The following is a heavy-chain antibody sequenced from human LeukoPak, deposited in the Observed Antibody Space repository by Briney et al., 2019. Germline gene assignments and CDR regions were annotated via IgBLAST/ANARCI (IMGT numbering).Heavy chain of an antibody. D-gene: IGHD2-15*01. V-gene: IGHV4-59*01. Sequence: PSETLSLTCTVSGGSISSYYWSWIRQPPGKGLEWIGYIYYSGSTNYNPSLKGRVTISVDTSKNQFSLKLSSVTAADTAVYYCARDCSGGSCYSGDAFDIWGQGTMVTVSS. CDR1: GGSISSYY. J-gene: IGHJ3*02. CDR3: ARDCSGGSCYSGDAFDI. CDR2: IYYSGST.